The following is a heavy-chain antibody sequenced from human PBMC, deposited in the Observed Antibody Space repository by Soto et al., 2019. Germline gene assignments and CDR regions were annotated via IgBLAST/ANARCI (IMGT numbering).Heavy chain of an antibody. V-gene: IGHV4-30-4*01. D-gene: IGHD5-18*01. Sequence: QVQVQESSPGLVKPSQTLSLTCTVSGDSISRGDYYWSWIRQSPGKGLEWSPSVYYNGIKPYMPSRRSSVVISLSASKTQFFLTVPSATPADAAVYSCVRGIQEGFAPCGQGPLVTVSS. CDR1: GDSISRGDYY. CDR3: VRGIQEGFAP. CDR2: VYYNGIK. J-gene: IGHJ5*02.